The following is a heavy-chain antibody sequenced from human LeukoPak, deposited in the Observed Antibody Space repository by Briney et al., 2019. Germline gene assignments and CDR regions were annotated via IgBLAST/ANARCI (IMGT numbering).Heavy chain of an antibody. D-gene: IGHD2-21*02. J-gene: IGHJ5*02. CDR2: IYYSGST. CDR1: GGSISSGGYY. CDR3: AREVTTASTEYNWFDP. V-gene: IGHV4-31*03. Sequence: SETLSLTCTVSGGSISSGGYYWSWIRQHPGKGLEWIGYIYYSGSTYYNPSLKSRVTISVDTSKNQFSLKLSSVTAADTAVYYCAREVTTASTEYNWFDPWGQGTLVTVSS.